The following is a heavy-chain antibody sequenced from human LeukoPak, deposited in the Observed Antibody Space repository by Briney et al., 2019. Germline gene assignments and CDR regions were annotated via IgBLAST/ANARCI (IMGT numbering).Heavy chain of an antibody. J-gene: IGHJ4*02. Sequence: SETLSLTCTVSGGSISSRSYYWGWIRQPPGKGLEWIGSIYYSGSTYHNPSLKSRVTISVDTSKNQFSLKLSSVTAADTAVYYCARRGYSYGRDFDYWGQGTLVTVSS. D-gene: IGHD5-18*01. CDR3: ARRGYSYGRDFDY. CDR1: GGSISSRSYY. CDR2: IYYSGST. V-gene: IGHV4-39*01.